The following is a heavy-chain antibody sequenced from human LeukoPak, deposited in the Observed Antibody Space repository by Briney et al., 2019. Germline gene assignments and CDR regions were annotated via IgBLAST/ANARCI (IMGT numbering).Heavy chain of an antibody. CDR3: ARVGGRYYFDY. CDR2: IYYSGST. Sequence: SETLSPTCTVSGGSISSSSYYWGWIRQPPGKGLEWIGSIYYSGSTYYNPSLKSRVTISVDKSKNQFSLKLSSVTAADTAVYYCARVGGRYYFDYWGQGTLVTVSS. CDR1: GGSISSSSYY. V-gene: IGHV4-39*07. J-gene: IGHJ4*02. D-gene: IGHD1-26*01.